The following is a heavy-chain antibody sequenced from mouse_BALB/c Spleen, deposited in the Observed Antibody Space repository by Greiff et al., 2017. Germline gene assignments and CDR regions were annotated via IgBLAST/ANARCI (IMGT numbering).Heavy chain of an antibody. CDR2: IWTGGGT. CDR1: GFSLTSYD. CDR3: VREYYGSSYAMDY. D-gene: IGHD1-1*01. Sequence: QVQLKESGPGLVAPSQSLSITCTVSGFSLTSYDISWLRQPPGKGLEWLGVIWTGGGTNYNSAFMSRLSISKDNSKSQVFLKMNSLQTDDTAIYYCVREYYGSSYAMDYWGQGTSGTVSS. V-gene: IGHV2-9-2*01. J-gene: IGHJ4*01.